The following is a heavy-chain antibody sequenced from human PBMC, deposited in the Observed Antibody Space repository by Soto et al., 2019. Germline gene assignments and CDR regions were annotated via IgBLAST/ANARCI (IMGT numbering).Heavy chain of an antibody. D-gene: IGHD2-2*01. CDR3: VRQDCRSTTCSDFDS. CDR1: GVSISSGYYF. CDR2: IYDSGTT. Sequence: QVQLQEAGPGLVKPSQTLSLTCTVSGVSISSGYYFWNWIRQPPGKGLEWLGYIYDSGTTYYNPSLKSRLVMSVDTSKNQFSLTLSSVTAADTAVYYCVRQDCRSTTCSDFDSWGQGTLVTVSP. V-gene: IGHV4-30-4*01. J-gene: IGHJ4*02.